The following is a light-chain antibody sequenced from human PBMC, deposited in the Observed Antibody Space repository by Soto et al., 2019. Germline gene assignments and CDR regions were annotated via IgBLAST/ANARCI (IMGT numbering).Light chain of an antibody. CDR3: QQYNSWPPIT. V-gene: IGKV3-15*01. CDR2: GAS. Sequence: EIVVTQSPDPRYVSPGGGAARSFRASQSVRTKLAWYQQKAGQAPRLLIYGASTRATGIPDRFSGSGSGTEFTLTISSLQSEDFAVYYCQQYNSWPPITFGQGTRLEIK. J-gene: IGKJ5*01. CDR1: QSVRTK.